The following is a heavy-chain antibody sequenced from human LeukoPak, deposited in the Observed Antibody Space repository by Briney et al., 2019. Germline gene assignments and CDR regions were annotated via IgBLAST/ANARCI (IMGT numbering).Heavy chain of an antibody. D-gene: IGHD4-17*01. J-gene: IGHJ5*02. CDR2: IYYSGST. CDR1: GGSISSYY. Sequence: SETLSLTCTVSGGSISSYYWSWIRQPPGKGLEWIGYIYYSGSTNYNPSLKSRVTISADTSKNQFSLKLSSVTAADTAVYYCARANGGPDYGDENWFDPWGQGTLVTVSS. CDR3: ARANGGPDYGDENWFDP. V-gene: IGHV4-59*12.